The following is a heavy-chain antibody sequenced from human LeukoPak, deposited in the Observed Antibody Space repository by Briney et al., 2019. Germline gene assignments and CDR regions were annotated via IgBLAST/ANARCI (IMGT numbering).Heavy chain of an antibody. J-gene: IGHJ4*02. V-gene: IGHV4-39*01. CDR3: ARLGTYSGNLFDN. CDR2: INYSGTT. D-gene: IGHD1-26*01. CDR1: GGSVSSDSYY. Sequence: SETLSLTCAVSGGSVSSDSYYGVWVRQPPGKGLEWTGSINYSGTTYYSSSLKSRITLSMDASKNQFSLRLTSVTAADTAVYYCARLGTYSGNLFDNWGQGTLVTVSS.